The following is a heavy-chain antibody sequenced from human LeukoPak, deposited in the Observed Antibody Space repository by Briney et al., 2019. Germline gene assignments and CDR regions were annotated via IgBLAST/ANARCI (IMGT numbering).Heavy chain of an antibody. CDR3: ARDLSGVTGYTYGRGIDY. D-gene: IGHD5-18*01. V-gene: IGHV3-7*01. CDR1: GLTFSSYW. Sequence: GGSLRLSCAASGLTFSSYWMSWVGQAPGRGREWVANIKKVGSEKYYVDSVKGRFTISRDNAKTSLYLQMNSLRAEDTAVYYCARDLSGVTGYTYGRGIDYWGQGTLVTVSS. J-gene: IGHJ4*02. CDR2: IKKVGSEK.